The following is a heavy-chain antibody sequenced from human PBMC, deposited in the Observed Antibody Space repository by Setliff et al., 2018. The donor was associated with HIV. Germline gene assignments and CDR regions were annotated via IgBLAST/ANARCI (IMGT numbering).Heavy chain of an antibody. V-gene: IGHV3-30*02. CDR3: VTSPNIVSR. Sequence: HPGGSLRLSCAASGFTFSSYVMHWVRQAPGKGLEWVAYIRNDGSDKYAAVSLRGRFTISRDNAKNTLYLQMNNLRAEDTAVYYCVTSPNIVSRWGQGTLVTVSS. D-gene: IGHD5-12*01. CDR1: GFTFSSYV. CDR2: IRNDGSDK. J-gene: IGHJ4*02.